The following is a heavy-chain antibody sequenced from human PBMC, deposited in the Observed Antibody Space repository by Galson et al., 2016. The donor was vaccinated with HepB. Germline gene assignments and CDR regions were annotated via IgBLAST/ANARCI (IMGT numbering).Heavy chain of an antibody. CDR3: ARGTGTGGYFDY. CDR2: INPSGGST. D-gene: IGHD3/OR15-3a*01. Sequence: SVKVSCKASGYTFTSYYMHWVRQAPGQGLEWMGIINPSGGSTSYAQKFQGRVSVTRDTSTSTVYMELSSLRSEDTAVYYCARGTGTGGYFDYWGQGTLVTVSS. V-gene: IGHV1-46*01. J-gene: IGHJ4*02. CDR1: GYTFTSYY.